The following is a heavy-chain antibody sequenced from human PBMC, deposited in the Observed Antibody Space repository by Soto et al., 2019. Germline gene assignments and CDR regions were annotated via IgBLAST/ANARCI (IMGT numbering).Heavy chain of an antibody. J-gene: IGHJ6*02. D-gene: IGHD3-16*01. CDR2: INAGNGNT. V-gene: IGHV1-3*01. CDR1: GYTFTNYA. Sequence: GASVKVSCKASGYTFTNYAMHWVRQAPGQRLEWMGWINAGNGNTKYSQKFQSRVTITRDTSASTAYMELSSLRSEDTAVYYFGGFGVPQPESYYYYGMDVWGQGTTVTVSS. CDR3: GGFGVPQPESYYYYGMDV.